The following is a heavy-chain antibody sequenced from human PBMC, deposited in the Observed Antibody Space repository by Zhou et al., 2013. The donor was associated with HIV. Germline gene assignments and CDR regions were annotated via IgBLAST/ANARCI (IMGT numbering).Heavy chain of an antibody. D-gene: IGHD3-10*01. V-gene: IGHV1-2*02. CDR2: INPNSGGT. CDR1: GYTFTGYY. Sequence: QVQLVQSGAEVKKPGASVKVSCKASGYTFTGYYMHWVRQAPGQGLEWMGWINPNSGGTNYAQKFQGRVTMTRDTSISTAYMELSRLRSDDTAVYYCARFAGEDYGSGSNYFDYWGQGTLVTVSS. J-gene: IGHJ4*02. CDR3: ARFAGEDYGSGSNYFDY.